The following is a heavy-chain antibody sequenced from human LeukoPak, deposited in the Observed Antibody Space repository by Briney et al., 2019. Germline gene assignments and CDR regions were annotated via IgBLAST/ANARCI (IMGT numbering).Heavy chain of an antibody. CDR1: GYTFTGYY. D-gene: IGHD2-15*01. CDR3: AIDTGTNYSGGRCFMWFDP. Sequence: GASVKLSFKASGYTFTGYYMHLVRDAPGQGLELMGRINPNSGGTNYAQKFQGRVTMTRDTSISTAYMELSRLRSDDTAVYYCAIDTGTNYSGGRCFMWFDPWGQGTLVTVSS. V-gene: IGHV1-2*06. CDR2: INPNSGGT. J-gene: IGHJ5*02.